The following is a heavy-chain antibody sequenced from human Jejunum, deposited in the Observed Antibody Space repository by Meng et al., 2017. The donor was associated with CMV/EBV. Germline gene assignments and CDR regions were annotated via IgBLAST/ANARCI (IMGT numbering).Heavy chain of an antibody. J-gene: IGHJ4*02. CDR3: AKDVDH. Sequence: GELVESGGGVVRPGASLRLSCAASGFTFSSDGMHWVRQAPGRGPEWVAFIEYDGSDKYYADSMKGRFTISRDNSKNTMYLQMTSLKAEDTALYYCAKDVDHWGQGTLVTVSS. CDR1: GFTFSSDG. CDR2: IEYDGSDK. V-gene: IGHV3-30*02.